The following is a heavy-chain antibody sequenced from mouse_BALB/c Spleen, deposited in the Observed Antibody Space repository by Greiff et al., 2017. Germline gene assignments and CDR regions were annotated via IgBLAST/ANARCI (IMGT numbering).Heavy chain of an antibody. CDR3: ARHAYDYDGAWFAY. CDR2: ISSGGGST. CDR1: GFAFSSYD. J-gene: IGHJ3*01. D-gene: IGHD2-4*01. V-gene: IGHV5-12-1*01. Sequence: EVKLVESGGGLVKPGGSLKLSCAASGFAFSSYDMSWVRQTPEKRLEWVAYISSGGGSTYYPDTVKGRFTISRDNAKNTLYLQMSSLKSEDTAMYYCARHAYDYDGAWFAYWGQGTLVTVSA.